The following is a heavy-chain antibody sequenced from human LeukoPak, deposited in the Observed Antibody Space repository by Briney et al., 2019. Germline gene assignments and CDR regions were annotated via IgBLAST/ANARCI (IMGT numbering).Heavy chain of an antibody. CDR2: ISWNSGSI. CDR3: AKDIGAAAGTGAYYYYYYGMDV. V-gene: IGHV3-9*01. J-gene: IGHJ6*02. D-gene: IGHD6-13*01. Sequence: PGRSLRLSCAASGFTFDDYAMHWVRQAPGKGLEWVSGISWNSGSIGYEDSVKGRFTISRDNAKNSLYLQMNSLRAEDTALYYCAKDIGAAAGTGAYYYYYYGMDVWGQGTTVTVSS. CDR1: GFTFDDYA.